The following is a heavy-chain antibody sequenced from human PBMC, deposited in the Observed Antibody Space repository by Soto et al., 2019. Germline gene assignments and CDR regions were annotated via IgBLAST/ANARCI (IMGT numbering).Heavy chain of an antibody. J-gene: IGHJ6*02. CDR2: INPSSGGT. CDR3: ARDRAWGHNPYYYYGMDV. D-gene: IGHD3-16*01. V-gene: IGHV1-2*04. Sequence: ASVKVSCKASGYTFTGYYMHWVRQAPGQGLEWMGWINPSSGGTNYAQKFQGWVTMTRDTSISTAYMELSRLRSDDTAVYYCARDRAWGHNPYYYYGMDVWGQGTTVTVSS. CDR1: GYTFTGYY.